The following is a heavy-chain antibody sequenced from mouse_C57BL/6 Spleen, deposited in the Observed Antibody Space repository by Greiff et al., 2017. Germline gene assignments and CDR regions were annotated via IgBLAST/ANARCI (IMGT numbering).Heavy chain of an antibody. CDR2: ISYDGSN. V-gene: IGHV3-6*01. Sequence: EVKLQESGPGLVKPSQSLSLTCSVTGYSITSGYYWNWIRQFPGNKLEWMGYISYDGSNNYNPSLKNRISITRDTSKNQFFLKLNSVTTEDTATYNCARAPGSSYGYFDYWGQGTTLTVSS. CDR3: ARAPGSSYGYFDY. CDR1: GYSITSGYY. D-gene: IGHD1-1*01. J-gene: IGHJ2*01.